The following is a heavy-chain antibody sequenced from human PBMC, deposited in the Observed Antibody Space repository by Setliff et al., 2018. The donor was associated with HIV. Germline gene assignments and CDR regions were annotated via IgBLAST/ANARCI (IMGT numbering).Heavy chain of an antibody. V-gene: IGHV4-39*01. CDR1: GGSISSSSYY. Sequence: PSETLSLTCTVSGGSISSSSYYWGWIRQPPGKGLEWIGSIYYSGSTYYNPSLKSRVTISVDTSKNQFSLKLSSVTAADTAVYYCARRPWELLLVYFDYWGQGTLVTVSS. CDR2: IYYSGST. J-gene: IGHJ4*02. D-gene: IGHD1-26*01. CDR3: ARRPWELLLVYFDY.